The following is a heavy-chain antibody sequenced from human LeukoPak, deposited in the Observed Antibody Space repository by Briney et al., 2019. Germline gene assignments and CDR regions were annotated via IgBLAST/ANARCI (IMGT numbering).Heavy chain of an antibody. D-gene: IGHD4-11*01. CDR3: ASGSPTTAGMDV. J-gene: IGHJ6*02. CDR1: GGSISSYY. V-gene: IGHV4-59*12. Sequence: SETLSLTCTVSGGSISSYYWSWIRQPPGKGLEWIGYIYYSGSTNYNPSLKSRVTISVDTSKNQFSLKLSSVTAADTAVYYCASGSPTTAGMDVWGQGTTVTVSS. CDR2: IYYSGST.